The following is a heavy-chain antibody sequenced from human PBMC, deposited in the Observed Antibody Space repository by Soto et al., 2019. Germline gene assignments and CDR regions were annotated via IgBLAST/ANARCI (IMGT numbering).Heavy chain of an antibody. CDR3: ARGGRGITEFDP. J-gene: IGHJ5*02. CDR2: IYYSGST. V-gene: IGHV4-59*02. CDR1: GGSVSSYY. D-gene: IGHD3-10*01. Sequence: QVQLQESGPGLVKPSENLSLTFTVSGGSVSSYYWSWIRQPPGKGLEWIGYIYYSGSTNYNPSLKSRVTISVDTSKNQFSLKLSSVTAADTAVYYCARGGRGITEFDPWGQGTLVTVSS.